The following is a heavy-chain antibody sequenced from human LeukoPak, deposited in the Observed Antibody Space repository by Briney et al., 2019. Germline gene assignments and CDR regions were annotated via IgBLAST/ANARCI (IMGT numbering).Heavy chain of an antibody. CDR1: GGSLSSYY. CDR3: ARVKYFDWLTYAFDI. Sequence: SETLSLTCTVSGGSLSSYYWSWIRQPPGKGLEWIGYIYYSGSTNYNPSLKSRVTISVDTSKNQFSLKLSSVTAADTAVYYCARVKYFDWLTYAFDIWGQGTMVTVSS. D-gene: IGHD3-9*01. V-gene: IGHV4-59*01. J-gene: IGHJ3*02. CDR2: IYYSGST.